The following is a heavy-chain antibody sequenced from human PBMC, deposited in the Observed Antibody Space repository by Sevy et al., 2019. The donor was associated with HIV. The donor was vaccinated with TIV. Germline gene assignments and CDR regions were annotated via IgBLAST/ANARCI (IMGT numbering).Heavy chain of an antibody. D-gene: IGHD3-22*01. CDR1: GFTFTNAW. J-gene: IGHJ4*02. CDR3: AMNYYDSSGSSFFFDY. CDR2: IWYDGSNK. V-gene: IGHV3-33*08. Sequence: GGSLRLSCAVSGFTFTNAWMGWVRQAPGKGLEWVAVIWYDGSNKYYADSVKGRFTISRDNSKNTLYLQMNSLRAEDTAVYYCAMNYYDSSGSSFFFDYWGQGTLVTVSS.